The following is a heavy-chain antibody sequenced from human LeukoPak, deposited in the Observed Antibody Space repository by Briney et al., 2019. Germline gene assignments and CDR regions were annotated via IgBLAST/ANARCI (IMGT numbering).Heavy chain of an antibody. CDR1: GYNFFKYA. J-gene: IGHJ4*02. V-gene: IGHV1-3*01. D-gene: IGHD5-24*01. CDR2: IDGGNGDT. CDR3: ARDQSRDIRVDFDY. Sequence: ASVKVSCKTSGYNFFKYAIHWVRQAPGQSFEWMGWIDGGNGDTRFSQKFQDRVSFTRDTFATTVYMELTSLRSEDTAVYYCARDQSRDIRVDFDYWGQEALVVVSS.